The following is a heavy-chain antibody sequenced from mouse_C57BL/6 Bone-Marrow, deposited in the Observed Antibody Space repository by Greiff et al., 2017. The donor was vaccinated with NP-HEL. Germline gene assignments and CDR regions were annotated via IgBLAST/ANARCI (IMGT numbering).Heavy chain of an antibody. V-gene: IGHV5-6*01. CDR2: ISSGGSYT. CDR3: ARPRGFAY. J-gene: IGHJ3*01. CDR1: GFTFSSYG. Sequence: EVQLKESGGDLVKPGGSLKLSCAASGFTFSSYGMSWVRQTPDKRLEWVATISSGGSYTYYPDSVKGRFTISRDNAKNTLYLQMSSLKSEVTAMYYCARPRGFAYWGQGTLVTVSA.